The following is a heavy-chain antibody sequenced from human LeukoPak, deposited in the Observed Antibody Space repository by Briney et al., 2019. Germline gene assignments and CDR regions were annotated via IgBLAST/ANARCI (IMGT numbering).Heavy chain of an antibody. J-gene: IGHJ4*02. CDR2: ISYDGSNK. V-gene: IGHV3-30*18. Sequence: GGSLRLSCAASGFTVSSNYMSWVRQAPGKGLEWVADISYDGSNKYYADSVKGRFTISRDNSKNTLYLQMNSLRAEDTAVYYCAKDYYYDSSGYSHLFDYWGQGTLVTVSS. CDR3: AKDYYYDSSGYSHLFDY. D-gene: IGHD3-22*01. CDR1: GFTVSSNY.